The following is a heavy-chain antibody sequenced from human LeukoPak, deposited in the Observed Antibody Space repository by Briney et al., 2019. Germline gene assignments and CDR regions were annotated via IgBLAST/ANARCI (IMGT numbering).Heavy chain of an antibody. CDR1: GGTFSSYA. Sequence: SVKVSCKASGGTFSSYAISWVRQAPGQGLEWMGRIIPILGIANCAQKFQGRVTITADKSTSTAYMELSSLRSEDTAVYYCARDRNYGSGSYYNGPRFSRGDAFDIWGQGTMVTVSS. V-gene: IGHV1-69*04. CDR2: IIPILGIA. J-gene: IGHJ3*02. CDR3: ARDRNYGSGSYYNGPRFSRGDAFDI. D-gene: IGHD3-10*01.